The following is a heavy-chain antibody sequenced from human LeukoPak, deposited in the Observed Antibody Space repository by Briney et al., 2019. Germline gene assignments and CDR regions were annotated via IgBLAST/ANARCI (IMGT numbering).Heavy chain of an antibody. D-gene: IGHD2-21*02. CDR1: GFTFSSYA. CDR2: ISSSSSYT. Sequence: GGSLRLSCAASGFTFSSYAMSWVRQAPGKGLEWVSYISSSSSYTNYADSVKGRFTISRDNAKNSLYLQMNSLRAEDTAVYYCASSRCGGDCYSGWFDPWGQGTLVTVSS. V-gene: IGHV3-21*05. CDR3: ASSRCGGDCYSGWFDP. J-gene: IGHJ5*02.